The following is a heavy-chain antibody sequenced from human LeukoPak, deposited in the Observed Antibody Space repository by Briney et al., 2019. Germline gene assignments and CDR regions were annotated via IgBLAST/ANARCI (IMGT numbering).Heavy chain of an antibody. V-gene: IGHV3-74*01. CDR1: GFTFSSYW. J-gene: IGHJ4*02. CDR2: INSDGSST. D-gene: IGHD1-7*01. CDR3: ARGSVELFDY. Sequence: PGGSLRLSCAASGFTFSSYWMHWVRQAPGKALVWVSRINSDGSSTSYADSVKGRFTISRDNAKNTLHLQMNSLRAEDTAVYYCARGSVELFDYWGQGTLVTVSS.